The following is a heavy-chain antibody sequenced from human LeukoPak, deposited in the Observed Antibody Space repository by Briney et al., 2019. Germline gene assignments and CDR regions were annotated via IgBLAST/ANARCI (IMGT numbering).Heavy chain of an antibody. CDR3: ARDSGTTGEVKFDP. V-gene: IGHV4-59*11. D-gene: IGHD3-10*01. J-gene: IGHJ5*02. Sequence: SETLSLTCTVSGGSIKSHFWSWVRQPPGKRLEWIGYIFHSGIITYNPSLKSRVTMSIDTSNNQFSLRLRFVTAADTAVYYCARDSGTTGEVKFDPWGQGTLVTVSS. CDR2: IFHSGII. CDR1: GGSIKSHF.